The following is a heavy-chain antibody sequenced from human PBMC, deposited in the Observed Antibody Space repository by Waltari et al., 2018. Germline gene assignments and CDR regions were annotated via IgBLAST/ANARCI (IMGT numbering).Heavy chain of an antibody. Sequence: GLEWMGWINPKSGGTNYAEKFQGRVTMTRDTSISTAYMELSRLRSDDTAVYYCARVYGRPDYDILTGYHYYYGMDVWGQGTMVTVSS. CDR2: INPKSGGT. CDR3: ARVYGRPDYDILTGYHYYYGMDV. D-gene: IGHD3-9*01. J-gene: IGHJ6*02. V-gene: IGHV1-2*02.